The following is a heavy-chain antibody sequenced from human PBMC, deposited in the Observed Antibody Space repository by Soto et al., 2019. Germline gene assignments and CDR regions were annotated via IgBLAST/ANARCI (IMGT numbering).Heavy chain of an antibody. CDR3: AKGRPYCSSTSCYVGYYYYYMDV. Sequence: GGSLRLSSAASGFTFSSYAMSWVRQAPGKGLEWVSAISGSGGSTYYADSVKGRFTISRDNSKNTLYLQMNSLRAEDTAVYYCAKGRPYCSSTSCYVGYYYYYMDVWGKGTTVTVSS. CDR1: GFTFSSYA. D-gene: IGHD2-2*01. CDR2: ISGSGGST. J-gene: IGHJ6*03. V-gene: IGHV3-23*01.